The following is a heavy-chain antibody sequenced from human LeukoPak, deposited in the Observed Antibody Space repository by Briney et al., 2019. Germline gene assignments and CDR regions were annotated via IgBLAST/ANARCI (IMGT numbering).Heavy chain of an antibody. D-gene: IGHD2-2*01. Sequence: PSETLSLTCAVYGGSFSGYYWSWIRQPPGKGLEWIGEINHSGSTNYNPSLKSRVTISVDTSKNQFSLKLSSVTAADTAVYYCARHTAAIEVVPAAPFDYWGQGTLVTVSS. J-gene: IGHJ4*02. CDR1: GGSFSGYY. CDR2: INHSGST. CDR3: ARHTAAIEVVPAAPFDY. V-gene: IGHV4-34*01.